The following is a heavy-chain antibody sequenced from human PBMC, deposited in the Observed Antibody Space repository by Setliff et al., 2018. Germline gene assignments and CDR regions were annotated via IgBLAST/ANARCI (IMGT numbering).Heavy chain of an antibody. D-gene: IGHD6-6*01. J-gene: IGHJ6*03. CDR2: IIPLFETT. CDR3: ALEYSNSSPTVYYYMDA. CDR1: GYTFSTYG. Sequence: SVKVSCKDSGYTFSTYGISWVRQAPGQGLEWMGRIIPLFETTNYVEKFQGRVTITADKSTSTAYMELSRLTXXXXGEXYCALEYSNSSPTVYYYMDAWGKGTTVTVSS. V-gene: IGHV1-69*06.